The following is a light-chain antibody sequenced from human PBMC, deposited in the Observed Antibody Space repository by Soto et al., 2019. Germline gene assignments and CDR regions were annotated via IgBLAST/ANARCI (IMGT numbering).Light chain of an antibody. J-gene: IGKJ1*01. CDR3: QQSYSTLLT. CDR1: QRISNY. V-gene: IGKV1-39*01. Sequence: DIQMTQSPSSLSASVGDRVTITCRASQRISNYLNWYQHKPGKAPKLLTYDASSLQSGVPPRFSGSGSGTDFTLTISSLQPEDFATHYCQQSYSTLLTFGQGTKV. CDR2: DAS.